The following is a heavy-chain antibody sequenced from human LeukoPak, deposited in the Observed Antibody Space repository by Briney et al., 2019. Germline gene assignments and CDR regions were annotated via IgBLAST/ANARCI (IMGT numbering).Heavy chain of an antibody. CDR2: IKQDGSEK. Sequence: PGGSLRLSCAASGFTFSGYWMSWVRQAPGKGLEWVANIKQDGSEKYYVDSVKGRFTISGDNAKNSLYLQMNSLRAEDTAVYYCATTYNYYMDVWGKGTTVTVSS. CDR1: GFTFSGYW. J-gene: IGHJ6*03. V-gene: IGHV3-7*01. CDR3: ATTYNYYMDV.